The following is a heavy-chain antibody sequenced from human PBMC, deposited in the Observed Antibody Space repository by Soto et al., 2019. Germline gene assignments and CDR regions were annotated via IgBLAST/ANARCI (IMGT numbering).Heavy chain of an antibody. Sequence: QVQLVQSGAEVKKPGSSVKVSCKASGGTFSSYAISWVRQAPGQGLEWMGGIIPIFGTANYAQKFQGRVTITADESTSTAYMELSSLRSEDTAVYYCARGYGSGSYSHPQYYYYGMDVWGHGTTVTVSS. J-gene: IGHJ6*02. CDR1: GGTFSSYA. D-gene: IGHD3-10*01. CDR3: ARGYGSGSYSHPQYYYYGMDV. CDR2: IIPIFGTA. V-gene: IGHV1-69*01.